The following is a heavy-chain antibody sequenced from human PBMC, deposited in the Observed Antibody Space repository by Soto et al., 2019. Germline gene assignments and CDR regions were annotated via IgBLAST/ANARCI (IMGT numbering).Heavy chain of an antibody. J-gene: IGHJ4*02. CDR3: AKEGHYYDSSGYLVREIDY. D-gene: IGHD3-22*01. V-gene: IGHV3-23*01. Sequence: GGSLRLSCAASAFTFSSYAMSWVRQAPGKGLEWVSAVSGSGDSTYYADSVKGRFTISRDNSKNTLYLQMNSLRAEDTAVYYCAKEGHYYDSSGYLVREIDYWGQGTLVTVSS. CDR2: VSGSGDST. CDR1: AFTFSSYA.